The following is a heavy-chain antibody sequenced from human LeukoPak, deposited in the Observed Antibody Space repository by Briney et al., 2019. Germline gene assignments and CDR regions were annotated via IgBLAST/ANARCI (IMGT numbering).Heavy chain of an antibody. CDR1: GFTFSNYA. CDR2: LDGDGTTT. V-gene: IGHV3-23*01. Sequence: GGSLRLSCAASGFTFSNYAMSWVRQAPGKGLEWVSALDGDGTTTYYADSVKGRFTISRDNSKNTLFLQMNSLRGEDTAVYYCAKKGGNNNFYYYYMDVWGKGTTVTVSS. J-gene: IGHJ6*03. CDR3: AKKGGNNNFYYYYMDV. D-gene: IGHD4-23*01.